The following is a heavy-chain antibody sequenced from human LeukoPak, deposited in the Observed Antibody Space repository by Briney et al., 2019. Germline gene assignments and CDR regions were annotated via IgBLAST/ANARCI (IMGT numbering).Heavy chain of an antibody. CDR1: GYTFDVYY. CDR2: FNPSSSDT. V-gene: IGHV1-46*02. Sequence: VASVTVSCTASGYTFDVYYIHWVRQAPGQGLEWMGMFNPSSSDTNYAQRFQGRVTLTRDTSTTTVYMNLSGLRPEDTAVYYCARGRTVTNDFDLWGRGTLLTVSS. J-gene: IGHJ2*01. D-gene: IGHD4-17*01. CDR3: ARGRTVTNDFDL.